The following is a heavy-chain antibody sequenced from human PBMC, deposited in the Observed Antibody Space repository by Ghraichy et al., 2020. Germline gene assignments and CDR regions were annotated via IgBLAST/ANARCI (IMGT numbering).Heavy chain of an antibody. CDR3: ASEMRWSGYYTDNWFDP. D-gene: IGHD3-3*01. CDR2: IYYSGST. Sequence: SETLSLTCTVSGGSISSSSYYWGWIRQPPGKGLEWIGSIYYSGSTYYNPSLKSRVTISVDTSKNQFSLKLSSVTAADTAVYYCASEMRWSGYYTDNWFDPWGQGTLVTVSS. CDR1: GGSISSSSYY. V-gene: IGHV4-39*07. J-gene: IGHJ5*02.